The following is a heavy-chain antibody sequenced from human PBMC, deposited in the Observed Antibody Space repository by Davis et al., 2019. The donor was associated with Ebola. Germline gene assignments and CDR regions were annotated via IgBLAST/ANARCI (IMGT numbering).Heavy chain of an antibody. D-gene: IGHD1-26*01. Sequence: AASVKVSCKASGYTFTGYFIRWVRQAPGQGLEWMAWIDPKSGGTKYAQKFRGGITMTRDTSISTAYMELTTLTYDDTAVYYCASAPLSGEGHALDIWGQGTLVTVSS. CDR1: GYTFTGYF. V-gene: IGHV1-2*02. CDR2: IDPKSGGT. CDR3: ASAPLSGEGHALDI. J-gene: IGHJ3*02.